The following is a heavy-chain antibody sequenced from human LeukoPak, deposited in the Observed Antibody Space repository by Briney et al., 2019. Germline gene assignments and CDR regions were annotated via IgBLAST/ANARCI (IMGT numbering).Heavy chain of an antibody. CDR1: GYTFTSYD. D-gene: IGHD2-15*01. Sequence: ASVKDSCKASGYTFTSYDINWVRQATGQGLEWMGWMNPNSGNTGYAQKFQARVSMTRNTSISTAYMELSSLRSEDTAVYYCTRGLVVLSATSWAFDIWGHGTMVTVSS. CDR2: MNPNSGNT. CDR3: TRGLVVLSATSWAFDI. J-gene: IGHJ3*02. V-gene: IGHV1-8*01.